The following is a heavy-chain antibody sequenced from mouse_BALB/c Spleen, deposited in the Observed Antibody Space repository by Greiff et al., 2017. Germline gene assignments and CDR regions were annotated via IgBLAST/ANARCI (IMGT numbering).Heavy chain of an antibody. J-gene: IGHJ2*01. CDR1: GFSLTSYG. D-gene: IGHD1-1*01. CDR2: IWAGGST. Sequence: QVQLKESGPGLVAPSQSLSITCTVSGFSLTSYGVHWVRQPPGKGLEWLGVIWAGGSTNYNSALMSRLSISKDNSKSQVFLKMNSLQTDDTAMYYCARGNYGSPYYFDYWGQGTTLTVSS. V-gene: IGHV2-9*02. CDR3: ARGNYGSPYYFDY.